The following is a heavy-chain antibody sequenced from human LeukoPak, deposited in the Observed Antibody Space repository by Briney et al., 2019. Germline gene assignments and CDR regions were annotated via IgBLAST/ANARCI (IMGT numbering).Heavy chain of an antibody. D-gene: IGHD1-14*01. J-gene: IGHJ4*02. Sequence: SETLSLTCSVSGGSVSSYYWSWIRQSPGKGLEWIGYIHSSGRTNYNPSLKSRVTGFVDTSKNQVSLRLSSVTAAGTAVYYCARHGTISSESYFDYWGQGALVTVSS. CDR1: GGSVSSYY. CDR3: ARHGTISSESYFDY. CDR2: IHSSGRT. V-gene: IGHV4-4*08.